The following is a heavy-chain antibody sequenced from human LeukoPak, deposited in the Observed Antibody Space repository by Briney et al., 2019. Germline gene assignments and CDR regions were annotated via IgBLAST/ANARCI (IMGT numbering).Heavy chain of an antibody. CDR3: ARDLFISRQLVLAAFDI. J-gene: IGHJ3*02. CDR1: GFTFSSYG. D-gene: IGHD6-13*01. Sequence: GGSLRLSCAASGFTFSSYGMHWVRQAPGKGLEWVAVIWYDGSNKYYADSVKGRFTISRDNSKNTLYLQMNSLRAEDTAVHYCARDLFISRQLVLAAFDIWGQGTMVTVSS. CDR2: IWYDGSNK. V-gene: IGHV3-33*01.